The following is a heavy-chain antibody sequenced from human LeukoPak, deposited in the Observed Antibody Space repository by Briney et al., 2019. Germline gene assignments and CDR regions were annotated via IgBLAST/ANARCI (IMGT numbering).Heavy chain of an antibody. CDR2: IGTAGDT. D-gene: IGHD5-24*01. Sequence: AGGSLRLSCAASGFTFSSHDMHWVRQATGKGLEWVSTIGTAGDTYYPGSVKGRFTISRENAKNSLYLQMNILKAGDTAVYYCVRGLQGIDYWGQGTLVTVSS. V-gene: IGHV3-13*01. CDR3: VRGLQGIDY. J-gene: IGHJ4*02. CDR1: GFTFSSHD.